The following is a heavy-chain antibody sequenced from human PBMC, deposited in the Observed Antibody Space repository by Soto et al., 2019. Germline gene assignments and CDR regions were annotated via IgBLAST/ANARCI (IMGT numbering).Heavy chain of an antibody. CDR2: INHGGST. CDR1: RGSFSGYY. Sequence: SETLSLTCAVYRGSFSGYYWSWIRQPPGKGLEWIGEINHGGSTNYNPSLKSRVTISVDTSKNQFSLKLSSVTAADTAVYYCARSPPQTRRSRGSCGSRFDHWGQGTLVTVSS. J-gene: IGHJ5*02. D-gene: IGHD1-26*01. CDR3: ARSPPQTRRSRGSCGSRFDH. V-gene: IGHV4-34*01.